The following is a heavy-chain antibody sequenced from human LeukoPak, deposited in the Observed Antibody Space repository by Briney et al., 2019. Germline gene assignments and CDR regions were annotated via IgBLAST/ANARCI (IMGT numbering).Heavy chain of an antibody. CDR2: ISNDERNK. CDR3: ARDPVSVGLRINADF. J-gene: IGHJ4*02. D-gene: IGHD3-3*01. Sequence: GGSLRLSCAASGFVFSSYAMHWVRQAPGRGLEWVTVISNDERNKYYADSVKGRFTVSRDNSKNMLYLQMNSLRIEDTALYYCARDPVSVGLRINADFWGQGSPVTVSS. V-gene: IGHV3-30*04. CDR1: GFVFSSYA.